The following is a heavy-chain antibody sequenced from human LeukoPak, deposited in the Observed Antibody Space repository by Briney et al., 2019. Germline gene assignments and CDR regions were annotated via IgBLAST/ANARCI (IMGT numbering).Heavy chain of an antibody. CDR1: GFPFRSYA. CDR3: ARDRALYDSRRGYYYTDDDY. CDR2: INPDGSEK. D-gene: IGHD3-22*01. V-gene: IGHV3-7*01. Sequence: GGSLRLSCSAPGFPFRSYAMSWVRPAPGKGLEWVANINPDGSEKYFLDSLKGRFTISRENAKTSLYLQRNSLRGDDTAVYYCARDRALYDSRRGYYYTDDDYWGQGTLVTVSS. J-gene: IGHJ4*02.